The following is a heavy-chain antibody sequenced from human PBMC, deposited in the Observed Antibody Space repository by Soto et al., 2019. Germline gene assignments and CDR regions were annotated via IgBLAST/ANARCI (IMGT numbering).Heavy chain of an antibody. D-gene: IGHD3-22*01. Sequence: GGSLILSCPASGFTFGDYALSWVRHDPGKGLEWVGFITSNAYGGTTQYAASVKGRFTISRDDSKSIAYLQMNSLKTEDTAVYYGTSYDSRGQFDYWGRGTLVTVSS. CDR3: TSYDSRGQFDY. J-gene: IGHJ4*02. V-gene: IGHV3-49*04. CDR2: ITSNAYGGTT. CDR1: GFTFGDYA.